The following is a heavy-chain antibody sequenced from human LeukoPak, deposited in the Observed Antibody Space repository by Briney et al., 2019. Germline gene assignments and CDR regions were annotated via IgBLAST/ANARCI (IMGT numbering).Heavy chain of an antibody. CDR1: GYTFTSYG. Sequence: ASVKVSCKASGYTFTSYGISWVRQAPGQGLEWMGWISAYNGNTNYAQKLQGRVTITADKSTSTAYMELSSLRSEDTAVYYCARATFFEYSSSSAFDYWGQGTLVTVSS. D-gene: IGHD6-6*01. CDR2: ISAYNGNT. J-gene: IGHJ4*02. V-gene: IGHV1-18*01. CDR3: ARATFFEYSSSSAFDY.